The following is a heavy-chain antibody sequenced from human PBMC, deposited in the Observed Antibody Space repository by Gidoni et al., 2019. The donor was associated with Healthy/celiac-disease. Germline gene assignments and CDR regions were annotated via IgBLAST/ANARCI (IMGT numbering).Heavy chain of an antibody. J-gene: IGHJ4*02. D-gene: IGHD5-18*01. Sequence: QLQLQESGPGLVKPSETLSLTCTVSGGSISSSSYYWGWIRQPPGKGLAWIGSIYYSGSTYYNPSRKSRVTISVDTSKNQFSLKLSSVTAADTAVYYCARHRGAWIQLWTSRRGFDYWGQGTLVTVSS. CDR2: IYYSGST. CDR3: ARHRGAWIQLWTSRRGFDY. CDR1: GGSISSSSYY. V-gene: IGHV4-39*01.